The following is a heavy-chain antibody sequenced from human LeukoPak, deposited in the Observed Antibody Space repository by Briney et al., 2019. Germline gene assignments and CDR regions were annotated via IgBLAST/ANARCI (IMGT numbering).Heavy chain of an antibody. CDR2: IKQDGSEK. Sequence: PGGSLRLSCAASGFTFSIYWMTWVRQAPGKGLEWVANIKQDGSEKYYVDSVKGRFTISRDNAKNSLYLQMNSLRAEDTAVYYCARASGELLPEDYWFDYWGQGTLVTVSS. CDR3: ARASGELLPEDYWFDY. D-gene: IGHD1-26*01. CDR1: GFTFSIYW. J-gene: IGHJ4*02. V-gene: IGHV3-7*01.